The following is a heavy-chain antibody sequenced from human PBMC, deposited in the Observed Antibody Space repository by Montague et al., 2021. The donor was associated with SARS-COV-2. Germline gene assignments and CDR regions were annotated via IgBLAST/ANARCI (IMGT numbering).Heavy chain of an antibody. Sequence: SLRLSCATSGFTFNDYAMHWVRQAPGKGLEWVSGISWNIDTINYADSVKGRFTISRDNAENSLYLQMNSLHQGPIGLPPGTLLQEHLWG. CDR1: GFTFNDYA. CDR3: TLLQEHL. CDR2: ISWNIDTI. J-gene: IGHJ6*01. V-gene: IGHV3-9*01.